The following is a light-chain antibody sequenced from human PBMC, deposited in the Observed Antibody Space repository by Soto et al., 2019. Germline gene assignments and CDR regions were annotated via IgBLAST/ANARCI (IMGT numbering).Light chain of an antibody. V-gene: IGKV1-39*01. CDR3: QQSYSTPYT. J-gene: IGKJ2*01. Sequence: DIQMTQSPSSLSASVGDRVTITCRASQSISSYLNWYQQKPGKAPKLLIYAAYSLQSGVPSRFSGSGSGTDFTLTIRSLQTEDFATYYCQQSYSTPYTFGQGTKLEIK. CDR2: AAY. CDR1: QSISSY.